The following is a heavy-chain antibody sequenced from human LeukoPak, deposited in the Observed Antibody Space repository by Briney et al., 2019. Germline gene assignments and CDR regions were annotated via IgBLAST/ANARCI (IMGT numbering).Heavy chain of an antibody. V-gene: IGHV3-48*01. D-gene: IGHD3-16*01. Sequence: GGSLRLSCAASGFTFSSYSMNWVRQAPGKGLKWVSYISSSSSTIYYADSVKGRFTISRDNAKNSLYLQMNSLRAEDTAVYYCARDSAPYTAPFDYWGQGTLVTVSS. CDR3: ARDSAPYTAPFDY. J-gene: IGHJ4*02. CDR1: GFTFSSYS. CDR2: ISSSSSTI.